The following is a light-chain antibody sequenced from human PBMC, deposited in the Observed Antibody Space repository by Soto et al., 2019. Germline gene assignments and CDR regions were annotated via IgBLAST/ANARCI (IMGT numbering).Light chain of an antibody. V-gene: IGKV3-11*01. Sequence: EIVLTQSPATLSLSPGERATLSCRASQSVSSYLAWYQQKPGQAPRLLIYDASNRATGIPARFSGSGSGTDFTLTISSLESEDFAVYYCQQRSNQITFGQGTRLEIK. CDR3: QQRSNQIT. J-gene: IGKJ5*01. CDR2: DAS. CDR1: QSVSSY.